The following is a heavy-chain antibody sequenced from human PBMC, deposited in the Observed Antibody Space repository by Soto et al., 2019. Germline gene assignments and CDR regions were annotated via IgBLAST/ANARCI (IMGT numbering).Heavy chain of an antibody. Sequence: EVQLLESGGGLVQPGGSLRLSCAASGFTFSSYAMSWVRQAPGKGLEWVSAISGSGGSTYYADSVKGRFTISRDNCKNTLYLEMNSLRAEDTAVYYCAKVGGAYYYGSGSGYMDVWGKGTTVTVSS. D-gene: IGHD3-10*01. V-gene: IGHV3-23*01. J-gene: IGHJ6*03. CDR2: ISGSGGST. CDR1: GFTFSSYA. CDR3: AKVGGAYYYGSGSGYMDV.